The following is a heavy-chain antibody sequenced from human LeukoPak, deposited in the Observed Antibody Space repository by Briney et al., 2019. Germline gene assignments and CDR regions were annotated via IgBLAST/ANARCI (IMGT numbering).Heavy chain of an antibody. CDR3: AKNLKWLRFGREFDY. J-gene: IGHJ4*02. CDR1: GFTVSSNY. D-gene: IGHD5-12*01. CDR2: IYSGGST. Sequence: GGSLRLSCAASGFTVSSNYMSWVRQAPGKGLEWVSVIYSGGSTYYADSVKGRFTISRDNSKNTLYLQMNSLRAEDTAVYYCAKNLKWLRFGREFDYWGQGTLVTVSS. V-gene: IGHV3-53*01.